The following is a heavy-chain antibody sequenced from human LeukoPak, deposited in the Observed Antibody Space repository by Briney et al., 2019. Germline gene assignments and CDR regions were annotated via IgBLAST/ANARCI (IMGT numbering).Heavy chain of an antibody. CDR1: GYTFTSYD. CDR2: MNPNSGNT. V-gene: IGHV1-8*01. Sequence: GASVKVSCKASGYTFTSYDINWVRQAPGQGLEWMGWMNPNSGNTGYAQKFQGRVTMTRNTSISTAYMELSSLRSEDTAVYYCARGERWLQLVDYWGQGTLVTVSS. CDR3: ARGERWLQLVDY. J-gene: IGHJ4*02. D-gene: IGHD5-24*01.